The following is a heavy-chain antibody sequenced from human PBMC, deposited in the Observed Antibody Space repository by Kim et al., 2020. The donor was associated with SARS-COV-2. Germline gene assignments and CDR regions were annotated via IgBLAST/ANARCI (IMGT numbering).Heavy chain of an antibody. CDR1: GFTFSSYG. CDR2: IWYDGSNK. V-gene: IGHV3-33*01. CDR3: ARDDYCSSTSCSYTFYY. J-gene: IGHJ4*02. Sequence: GGSLRLSCAASGFTFSSYGMHWVRQAPGKGLEWVAVIWYDGSNKYYADSVKGRFTISRDNSKNTLYLQMNSLRAEDTAVYYCARDDYCSSTSCSYTFYYWGQGTPVTVSS. D-gene: IGHD2-2*01.